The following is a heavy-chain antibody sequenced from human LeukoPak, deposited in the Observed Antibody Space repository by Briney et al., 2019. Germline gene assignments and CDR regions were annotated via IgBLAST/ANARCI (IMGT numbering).Heavy chain of an antibody. J-gene: IGHJ4*02. CDR2: IYSDNT. CDR3: ARVVDKRGYSGYAFDY. Sequence: GGSLRLSCTVSGFTVSSNSMSWVRQAPGKGLEWVSFIYSDNTHYSDSVKGRFTISRDNSKNTLYLQMNSLRAEDTAVYYCARVVDKRGYSGYAFDYWGQGTLVTVSS. CDR1: GFTVSSNS. D-gene: IGHD5-12*01. V-gene: IGHV3-53*01.